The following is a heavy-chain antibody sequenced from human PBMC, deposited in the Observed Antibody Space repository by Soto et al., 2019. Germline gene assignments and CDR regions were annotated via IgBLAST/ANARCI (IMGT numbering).Heavy chain of an antibody. D-gene: IGHD4-17*01. CDR3: ARDYSTVTTTEYFQH. CDR1: GFTFSSYS. V-gene: IGHV3-21*01. CDR2: ISSSSSYI. Sequence: EVQLVESGGGLVKPGGSLRLSCAASGFTFSSYSMNWVRQAPGKGLEWVSSISSSSSYIYYADSVKGRFTISRDNAKNSLYLQMNSLRAEDTPVYYCARDYSTVTTTEYFQHWGQGTLVTVPS. J-gene: IGHJ1*01.